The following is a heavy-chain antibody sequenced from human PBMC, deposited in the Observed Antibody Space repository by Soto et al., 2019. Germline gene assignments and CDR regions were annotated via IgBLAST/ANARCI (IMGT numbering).Heavy chain of an antibody. V-gene: IGHV3-7*01. D-gene: IGHD3-16*01. CDR1: GFTFSRHW. CDR2: IKHDGSER. J-gene: IGHJ4*02. CDR3: VREVLITDYCFDS. Sequence: GGSLRLSCAASGFTFSRHWMSWVRQAPGKGLEWVANIKHDGSERYYVDSVKGRFTISRDNAENSVFLQMSSLRAEDTAVYYCVREVLITDYCFDSWGQGTLVTVSS.